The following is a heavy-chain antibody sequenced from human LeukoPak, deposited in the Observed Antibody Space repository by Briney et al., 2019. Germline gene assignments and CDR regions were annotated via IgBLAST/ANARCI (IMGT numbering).Heavy chain of an antibody. CDR1: GGSISSSSYY. J-gene: IGHJ4*02. Sequence: SETLSLTCTVSGGSISSSSYYWGWIRQPPGKGLEWIGSIYYSGSTYYNPSLKSRVTISVDTSENQFSLKLSSVTAADTAVYYCASYVWGSYFGPKRFDYWGQGTLVTVSS. D-gene: IGHD3-16*01. CDR3: ASYVWGSYFGPKRFDY. V-gene: IGHV4-39*01. CDR2: IYYSGST.